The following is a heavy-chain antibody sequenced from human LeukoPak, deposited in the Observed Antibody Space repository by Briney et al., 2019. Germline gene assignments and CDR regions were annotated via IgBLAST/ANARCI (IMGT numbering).Heavy chain of an antibody. CDR2: VYHSGST. Sequence: SETLSLTRTVSGYSISSGYYWGWVRQPPGKGLEWIGTVYHSGSTYYNPSLRSRVTISVETSKNQFSLKVRSMTAADTAVYYCARVPGVYYDRLTGYGSGWFDPWGQGTLVTVSS. J-gene: IGHJ5*02. CDR3: ARVPGVYYDRLTGYGSGWFDP. CDR1: GYSISSGYY. V-gene: IGHV4-38-2*02. D-gene: IGHD3-9*01.